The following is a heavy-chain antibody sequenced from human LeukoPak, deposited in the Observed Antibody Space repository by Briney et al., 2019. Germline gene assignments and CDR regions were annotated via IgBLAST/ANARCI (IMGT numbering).Heavy chain of an antibody. CDR2: ISSSSSYI. Sequence: KTGGSLRLSCAASGFTFSSYSMNWVRQAPGKGLEWVSSISSSSSYIYYADSVKGRFTISRDNAKNSLYLQMNSLRAEDTAVYYCARSGRREFNAFDIWGQGTMVTVSS. J-gene: IGHJ3*02. CDR1: GFTFSSYS. V-gene: IGHV3-21*01. D-gene: IGHD3-10*01. CDR3: ARSGRREFNAFDI.